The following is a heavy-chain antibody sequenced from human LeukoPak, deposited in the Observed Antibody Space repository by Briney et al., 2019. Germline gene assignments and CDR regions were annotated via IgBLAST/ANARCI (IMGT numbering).Heavy chain of an antibody. CDR2: IIPIFGTA. V-gene: IGHV1-69*13. CDR1: GGTFSSYA. J-gene: IGHJ6*03. Sequence: GASVKVSCKASGGTFSSYAISWVRQAPGQGLEWMGGIIPIFGTANYAQKFQGRVTITADESTSTAYMELSSLRSEDTAVYYCARGELGNYYYYYMDVWGKGTTVTISS. CDR3: ARGELGNYYYYYMDV. D-gene: IGHD1-7*01.